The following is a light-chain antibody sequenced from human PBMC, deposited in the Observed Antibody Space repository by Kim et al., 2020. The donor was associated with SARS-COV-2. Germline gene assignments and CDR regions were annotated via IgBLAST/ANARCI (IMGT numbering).Light chain of an antibody. CDR1: QSVRDW. V-gene: IGKV1-5*03. CDR3: QQYSTFSLT. Sequence: ASVGDRVTLTFRARQSVRDWLAWYQQKPGKAPHLLISETSRLQSGVPARFSGSRSGAEFTLTISSLQPDDFATYYCQQYSTFSLTFGGGTKVDIK. J-gene: IGKJ4*01. CDR2: ETS.